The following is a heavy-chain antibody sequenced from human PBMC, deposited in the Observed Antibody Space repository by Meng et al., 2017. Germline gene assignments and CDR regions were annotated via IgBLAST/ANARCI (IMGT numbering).Heavy chain of an antibody. Sequence: VQLQQWGAGPLQPSEALFPTCAGYGGSFSGFYLSGIRQPPGKGLEWIGEINHSGSTNYNPSLKSRVTISVDTSKNQFSLKLSSVTAADTAVYYCARRGIAARPFYYWGQGTLVTVSS. D-gene: IGHD6-6*01. CDR1: GGSFSGFY. V-gene: IGHV4-34*01. CDR2: INHSGST. J-gene: IGHJ4*02. CDR3: ARRGIAARPFYY.